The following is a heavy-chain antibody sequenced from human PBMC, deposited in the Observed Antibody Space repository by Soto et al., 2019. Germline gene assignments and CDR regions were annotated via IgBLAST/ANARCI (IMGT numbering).Heavy chain of an antibody. J-gene: IGHJ4*02. V-gene: IGHV3-48*02. CDR3: ARLPKGSLVTA. Sequence: EVQLVESGGGLVFPGGSLRLSCVASGFSFSDYSMNWVRQAPGKGLEWVSYISSISDNTQYADSVKGRFTVSRDNAKNSLFLQMDSLRDEDTAIYYCARLPKGSLVTAWGQVTMVTVAS. CDR2: ISSISDNT. CDR1: GFSFSDYS. D-gene: IGHD2-21*02.